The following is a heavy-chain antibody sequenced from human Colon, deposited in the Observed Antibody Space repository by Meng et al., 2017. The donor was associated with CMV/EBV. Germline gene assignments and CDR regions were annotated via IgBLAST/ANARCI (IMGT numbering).Heavy chain of an antibody. Sequence: QGYPIRAGTEVKRPRASLQGSCTTSGYTFTAKLLHSARHGPGHGVECVWCVYPHNGGTYFAQKFQGRVTMSSDTSLSTAYMELSSLSSDDTAIYYCLKADWYFDFWGQGTLVTVSS. D-gene: IGHD2-21*01. CDR3: LKADWYFDF. CDR1: GYTFTAKL. V-gene: IGHV1-2*02. CDR2: VYPHNGGT. J-gene: IGHJ4*02.